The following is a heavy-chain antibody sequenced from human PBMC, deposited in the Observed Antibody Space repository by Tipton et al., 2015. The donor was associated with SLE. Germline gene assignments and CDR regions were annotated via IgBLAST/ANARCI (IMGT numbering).Heavy chain of an antibody. CDR2: IYHSGST. CDR1: GGSISSSYW. D-gene: IGHD1-26*01. Sequence: GLVKPSGTLSLTCAVSGGSISSSYWWSWVRQPPGKGLEWIGEIYHSGSTKYNPSLKSRVTISVDTSKNQFSLKLSSVTAADTAVYYCASRWELLFYIWGQGTMVTVSS. J-gene: IGHJ3*02. CDR3: ASRWELLFYI. V-gene: IGHV4-4*02.